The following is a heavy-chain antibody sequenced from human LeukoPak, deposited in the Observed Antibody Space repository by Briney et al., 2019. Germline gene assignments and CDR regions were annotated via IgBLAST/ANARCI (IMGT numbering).Heavy chain of an antibody. CDR2: IIPIFGTA. CDR1: GYTFTGYY. Sequence: GASVKVSCKASGYTFTGYYMHWVRQPPGQGLEWMGGIIPIFGTANYAQKFQGRVTITADESTSTAYMELSSLRSEDTAVYYCARDRGFSGSFFDYWGQGTLVTVSS. J-gene: IGHJ4*02. D-gene: IGHD1-26*01. V-gene: IGHV1-69*13. CDR3: ARDRGFSGSFFDY.